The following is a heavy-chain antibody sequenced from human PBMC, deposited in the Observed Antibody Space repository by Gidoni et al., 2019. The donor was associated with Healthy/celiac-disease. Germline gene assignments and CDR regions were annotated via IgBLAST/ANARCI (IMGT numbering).Heavy chain of an antibody. CDR1: GFTFSSYW. D-gene: IGHD6-19*01. CDR3: ARFLVYSSALGY. CDR2: IKQEGSEK. Sequence: EVQLVESGGGLVQPGGSLRLSCAASGFTFSSYWMSWVRQAPGTGLEWVANIKQEGSEKYYVDSVKGRFTISRDNAKNSLYLQMNSLRAEDTAVYYCARFLVYSSALGYWGQGTLVTVSS. J-gene: IGHJ4*02. V-gene: IGHV3-7*01.